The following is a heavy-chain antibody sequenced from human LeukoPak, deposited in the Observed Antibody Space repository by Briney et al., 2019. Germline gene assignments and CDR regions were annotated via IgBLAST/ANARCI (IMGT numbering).Heavy chain of an antibody. J-gene: IGHJ4*02. CDR3: ARGTPIYDFIGY. CDR1: GGSISSYY. V-gene: IGHV4-59*01. Sequence: SETLSLTCTVPGGSISSYYWSWIRQPPGKGLEWIGYIYYSGSTNYNPSLKSRVTISVDTSKNQFSLKLSSVTAADTAVYYCARGTPIYDFIGYWGREPWSPSPQ. D-gene: IGHD3-3*01. CDR2: IYYSGST.